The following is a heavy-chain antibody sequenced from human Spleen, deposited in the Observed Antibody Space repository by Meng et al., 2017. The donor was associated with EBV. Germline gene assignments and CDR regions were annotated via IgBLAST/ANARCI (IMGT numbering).Heavy chain of an antibody. J-gene: IGHJ4*02. D-gene: IGHD3-3*01. Sequence: QGKLQGSGPGLVKPSQTLSRTCDVSGGSISSGNYYWSWIRQPPGKGLEWIGYISNSGSTYYNPSLKSRVTISVDTSENQFSLKLSSVTAADTAVYFCARAEWSAPYYFDYWGQGTLVTVSS. CDR1: GGSISSGNYY. V-gene: IGHV4-30-4*01. CDR2: ISNSGST. CDR3: ARAEWSAPYYFDY.